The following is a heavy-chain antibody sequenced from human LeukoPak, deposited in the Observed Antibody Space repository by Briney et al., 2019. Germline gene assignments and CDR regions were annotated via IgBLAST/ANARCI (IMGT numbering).Heavy chain of an antibody. CDR2: IYYSGST. V-gene: IGHV4-61*01. CDR1: GGSVSSGSYY. Sequence: SETLSLTCTVSGGSVSSGSYYWSWIRQPPGKELEWIGYIYYSGSTNYNPSLKSRVTISVDTSKNQFSLELSSVTAADTAVYYCSRLQFDWLSPGAFDIWGQGTMVTVSS. D-gene: IGHD3-9*01. J-gene: IGHJ3*02. CDR3: SRLQFDWLSPGAFDI.